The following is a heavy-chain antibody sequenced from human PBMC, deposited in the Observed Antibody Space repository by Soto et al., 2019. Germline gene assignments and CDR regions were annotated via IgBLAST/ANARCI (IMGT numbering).Heavy chain of an antibody. V-gene: IGHV3-23*01. D-gene: IGHD2-2*01. Sequence: VGSLRLSCAASGFTFSSYAMSWVRQAPGKGLEWVSAISGSGGSTYYADSVKGRFTISRDNSKNTLYLQMNSLRAEDTAVYYCAKQQYRYYYYGMDVWGQGTTVTVSS. J-gene: IGHJ6*02. CDR3: AKQQYRYYYYGMDV. CDR1: GFTFSSYA. CDR2: ISGSGGST.